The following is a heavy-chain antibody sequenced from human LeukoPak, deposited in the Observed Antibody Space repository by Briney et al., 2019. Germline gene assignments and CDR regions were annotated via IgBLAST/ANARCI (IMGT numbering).Heavy chain of an antibody. CDR2: IYSGGGT. CDR1: GFTVSSNY. Sequence: GGSLRLSCAAPGFTVSSNYMSWVRQAPGKGLEWVSVIYSGGGTYYADSVKGRFTISRDNSKNTLYLQTNSLRAEDTAVYYCARMADFWSGYYDYWGQGTLVTVSS. D-gene: IGHD3-3*01. J-gene: IGHJ4*02. V-gene: IGHV3-66*02. CDR3: ARMADFWSGYYDY.